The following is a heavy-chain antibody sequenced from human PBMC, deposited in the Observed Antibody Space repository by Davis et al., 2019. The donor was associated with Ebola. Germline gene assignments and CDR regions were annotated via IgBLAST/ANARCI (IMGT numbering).Heavy chain of an antibody. V-gene: IGHV4-39*01. Sequence: SETLSLTCTVSGGSISSSSYYWGWIRQPPGKGLEWIGSIYYSGSTYYNPSPKSRVTISVDTSKNQFSLKLSPVTAADTAVYYCARGNYVHAFDIWGQGTMVTVSS. J-gene: IGHJ3*02. CDR2: IYYSGST. D-gene: IGHD3-10*02. CDR3: ARGNYVHAFDI. CDR1: GGSISSSSYY.